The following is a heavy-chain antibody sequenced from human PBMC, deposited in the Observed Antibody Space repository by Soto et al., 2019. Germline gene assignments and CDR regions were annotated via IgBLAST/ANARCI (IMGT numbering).Heavy chain of an antibody. CDR1: GYSITSGYY. CDR2: IYHSGNT. D-gene: IGHD2-15*01. V-gene: IGHV4-38-2*02. J-gene: IGHJ6*02. CDR3: AREGGTYCSGGSCYSDYYYYTMDV. Sequence: SETLSLTCAVSGYSITSGYYWGWIRQPPGKGLEWIGSIYHSGNTYYNPSLKSRVTISVDTSKNQFSLRLSSVTAADTAVYYCAREGGTYCSGGSCYSDYYYYTMDVWGQGTTVTVSS.